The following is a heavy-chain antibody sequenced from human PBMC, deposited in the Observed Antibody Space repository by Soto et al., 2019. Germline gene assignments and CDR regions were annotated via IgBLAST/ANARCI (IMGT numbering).Heavy chain of an antibody. CDR1: GGSFSGYY. Sequence: SETLSLTCAVYGGSFSGYYWSWIRQPPGRGLEWIGEINHSGSTNYNPSLKSRVTISVYTSKNQFSLKLSSVTAADTAVYYCARGVTAMVPGGYYFEYWGKGNKVTISA. D-gene: IGHD5-18*01. V-gene: IGHV4-34*01. CDR3: ARGVTAMVPGGYYFEY. J-gene: IGHJ4*02. CDR2: INHSGST.